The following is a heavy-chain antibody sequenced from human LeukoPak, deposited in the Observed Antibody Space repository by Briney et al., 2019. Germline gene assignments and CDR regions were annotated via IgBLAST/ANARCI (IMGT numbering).Heavy chain of an antibody. CDR1: GFTVSGNY. D-gene: IGHD4-17*01. CDR3: AREEVGLGDDFDY. J-gene: IGHJ4*02. Sequence: GGSLTLSCAASGFTVSGNYMSWVRQAPGKGLEWVSYISSSGSTKYYADSVKGRFTISRDNAKNSLYLQMNSLRAEDTAIYYCAREEVGLGDDFDYWGQGTLVTVSS. V-gene: IGHV3-11*04. CDR2: ISSSGSTK.